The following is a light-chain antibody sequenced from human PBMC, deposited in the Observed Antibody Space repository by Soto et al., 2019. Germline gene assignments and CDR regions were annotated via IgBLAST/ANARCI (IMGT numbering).Light chain of an antibody. Sequence: EIVLTQSPATLSVSPGETATLSCRASQSVRNSLAWYQQKPGQAPRLLIYDASNRATGIPARFSGTGSETDFTLTISSLEPEDFAIYYCQQRSKMPLTFGHGTKVDIK. CDR1: QSVRNS. CDR3: QQRSKMPLT. J-gene: IGKJ1*01. CDR2: DAS. V-gene: IGKV3-11*01.